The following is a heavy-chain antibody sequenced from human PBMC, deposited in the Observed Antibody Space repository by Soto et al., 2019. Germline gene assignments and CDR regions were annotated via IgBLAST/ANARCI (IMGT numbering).Heavy chain of an antibody. D-gene: IGHD2-2*02. V-gene: IGHV1-69*01. CDR3: ARELGHCGSTSCYTVCWFDS. J-gene: IGHJ5*01. CDR2: IIPIFGTA. Sequence: QVQLVQSGAEVKKPWSSVKGSCKASGGTLSSYSISLVRQAPGQGLEWMGGIIPIFGTANYAQKFQGRVPITADESARRAYMEMRSLRHEDTAVYSCARELGHCGSTSCYTVCWFDSWGQGTLVTVSS. CDR1: GGTLSSYS.